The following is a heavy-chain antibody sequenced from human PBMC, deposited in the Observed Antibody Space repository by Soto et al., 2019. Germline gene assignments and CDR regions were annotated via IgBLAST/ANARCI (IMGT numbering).Heavy chain of an antibody. Sequence: QVQLVQSGAEVKKPGASVKVSCKASGYTFTSYGISWVRQAPGQGLEWMEWISAYNGNTNYAQQLQGRVTMTTDTSELRDYMELMSLSCDDTAVYNCASGSSAMDYWGEGTLVTFSS. CDR1: GYTFTSYG. CDR3: ASGSSAMDY. CDR2: ISAYNGNT. J-gene: IGHJ4*02. D-gene: IGHD1-26*01. V-gene: IGHV1-18*01.